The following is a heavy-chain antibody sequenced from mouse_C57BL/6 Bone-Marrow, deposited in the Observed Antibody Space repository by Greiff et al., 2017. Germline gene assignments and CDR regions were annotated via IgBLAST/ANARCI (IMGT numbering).Heavy chain of an antibody. Sequence: EVKVVESGGDLVKPGGSLKLSCAASGFTFSSYGMSWVRQTPDKRLEWVATISSGGGYTYYPDSVKGRFTISRDNAKNTLYLQMSSLKSEDTAMYYCARQKGAMDYWGQGTSVTVSS. CDR3: ARQKGAMDY. CDR2: ISSGGGYT. J-gene: IGHJ4*01. V-gene: IGHV5-6*01. CDR1: GFTFSSYG.